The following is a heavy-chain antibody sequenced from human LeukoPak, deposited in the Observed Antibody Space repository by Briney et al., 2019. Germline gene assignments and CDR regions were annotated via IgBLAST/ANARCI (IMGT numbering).Heavy chain of an antibody. D-gene: IGHD1-14*01. Sequence: SETLSLTCTVSGGSISSYYWSWIRQPPGKGLEWIGYIYTSGSTNYNPSLKSRVTISVDTSKNQFSLKLSSVTAADTAVYYCAKTKIKNQYYFDYWGQGTLVTVSS. CDR3: AKTKIKNQYYFDY. J-gene: IGHJ4*02. CDR1: GGSISSYY. CDR2: IYTSGST. V-gene: IGHV4-4*09.